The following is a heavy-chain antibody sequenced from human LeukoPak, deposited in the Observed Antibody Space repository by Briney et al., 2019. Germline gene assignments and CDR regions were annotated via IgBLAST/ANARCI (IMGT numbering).Heavy chain of an antibody. CDR2: ISASGGST. D-gene: IGHD3-3*01. CDR1: GFTFSTSA. Sequence: GGSLRLSCAASGFTFSTSAMSWVSQAPGKGLEWVSGISASGGSTYYADSVKGRFTISRDNSKNTLYLQINILRAEDTAVYYCAKVGRADDYYFDYWGQGTLVTVSS. V-gene: IGHV3-23*01. J-gene: IGHJ4*02. CDR3: AKVGRADDYYFDY.